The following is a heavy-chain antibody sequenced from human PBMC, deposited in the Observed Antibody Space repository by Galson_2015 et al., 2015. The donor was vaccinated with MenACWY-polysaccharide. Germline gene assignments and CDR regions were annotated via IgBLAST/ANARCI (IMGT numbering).Heavy chain of an antibody. J-gene: IGHJ5*02. CDR3: ARGIISMVRGVGITSSWFDP. D-gene: IGHD3-10*01. V-gene: IGHV3-74*01. CDR1: GFTFSDYW. Sequence: SLRLSCAASGFTFSDYWMHWVRQAPGKGLVWVSRINSDGSGTSYADSVKGRFTISRVNAKNTPYLQMNSLRAEDTAVYYCARGIISMVRGVGITSSWFDPWGQGTLVIVSS. CDR2: INSDGSGT.